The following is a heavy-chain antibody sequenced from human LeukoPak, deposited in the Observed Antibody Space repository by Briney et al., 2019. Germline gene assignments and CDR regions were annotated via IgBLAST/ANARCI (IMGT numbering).Heavy chain of an antibody. D-gene: IGHD2-2*01. CDR3: ARGYCGGASCYALLFDA. J-gene: IGHJ4*02. CDR1: GFTFRRHW. CDR2: IKQDGTIQ. Sequence: GGSLRLSCGASGFTFRRHWLSWVRPVPGKGPEGVANIKQDGTIQYYVDSVKGRFTISRDNAENSLDLQMDRLTVEDTAVYYCARGYCGGASCYALLFDAWGQGVLVTVSS. V-gene: IGHV3-7*04.